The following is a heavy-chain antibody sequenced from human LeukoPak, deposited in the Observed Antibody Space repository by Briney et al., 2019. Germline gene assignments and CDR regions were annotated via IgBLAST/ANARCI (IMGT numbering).Heavy chain of an antibody. J-gene: IGHJ4*02. Sequence: PGGSLRLSCTTSGFTFGDYALSWFRQAPGKGLEWVGFIRRKAYSGTTEYAASVKGRFTISRDDSNSIAYLQMDSLKTEDTAVYYCTRGSAYRGIYSFDYWGQGALVTVSS. D-gene: IGHD2-21*01. CDR1: GFTFGDYA. CDR3: TRGSAYRGIYSFDY. CDR2: IRRKAYSGTT. V-gene: IGHV3-49*03.